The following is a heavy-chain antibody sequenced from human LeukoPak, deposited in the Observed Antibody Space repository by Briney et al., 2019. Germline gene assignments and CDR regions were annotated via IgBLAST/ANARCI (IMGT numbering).Heavy chain of an antibody. CDR1: GYTFTGYY. D-gene: IGHD3-10*01. J-gene: IGHJ4*02. Sequence: ASVKVSCRASGYTFTGYYMHWVRQAPGQGLEWMGWINPNSGGTNYAQKFQGRVTMTRDTSISTAYMELSRLRSDDTAVYYCARSTHYYGSGSYRPPPDDYWGQGTLVTVSS. CDR2: INPNSGGT. CDR3: ARSTHYYGSGSYRPPPDDY. V-gene: IGHV1-2*02.